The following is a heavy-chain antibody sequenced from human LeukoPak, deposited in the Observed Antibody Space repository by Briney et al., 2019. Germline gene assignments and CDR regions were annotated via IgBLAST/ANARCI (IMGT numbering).Heavy chain of an antibody. V-gene: IGHV1-69-2*01. Sequence: ASVKVSCKVSGYTFTDYYMHWLQQAPGKGLEWMGLVDPEDGETIYADKFQGRVTITADTSTDTAYMELSSLRSEDTAVYYCATPPLSLVGAKEVPWGQGTLVTVSS. CDR1: GYTFTDYY. CDR2: VDPEDGET. CDR3: ATPPLSLVGAKEVP. D-gene: IGHD1-26*01. J-gene: IGHJ5*02.